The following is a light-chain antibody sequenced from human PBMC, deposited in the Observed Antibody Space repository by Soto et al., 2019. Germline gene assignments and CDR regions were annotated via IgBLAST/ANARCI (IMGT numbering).Light chain of an antibody. CDR3: QQRGNWPPT. J-gene: IGKJ3*01. CDR2: DAS. V-gene: IGKV3-11*01. Sequence: EIVLTQSPATLSLSPGERATLSCRASQSVSSFLAWYQQKPGQPPRLLIYDASNRATGIPGRFSGSGSGTDFTLTISSLEHEDFAAYYCQQRGNWPPTFGPGTKVDI. CDR1: QSVSSF.